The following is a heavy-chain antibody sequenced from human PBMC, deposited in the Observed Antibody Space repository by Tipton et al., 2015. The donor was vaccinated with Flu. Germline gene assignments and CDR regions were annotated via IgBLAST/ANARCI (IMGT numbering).Heavy chain of an antibody. CDR1: GDSMKSFY. J-gene: IGHJ3*02. CDR2: IYYNGTT. D-gene: IGHD3-10*01. V-gene: IGHV4-59*01. CDR3: AREKTYYYGSADAFDI. Sequence: TLSLTCTVSGDSMKSFYWSWIRQPPGKALEWIGYIYYNGTTDYNPSLNSRVTISVDMSTNHFSLKLTSVTAADTAVYYCAREKTYYYGSADAFDIWGQGTMVTVSS.